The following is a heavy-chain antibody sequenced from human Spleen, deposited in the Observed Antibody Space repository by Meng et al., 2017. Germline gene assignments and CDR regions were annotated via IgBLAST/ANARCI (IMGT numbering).Heavy chain of an antibody. CDR3: ARDHYSSGSYYFDY. Sequence: GESLKISCAGSGFTFSSYEMNWVRQAPGKGLEWVAVIWYDGSHRDYADSVKGRFTISRDNSKNTLYLQMNSLRAEDTAVYYCARDHYSSGSYYFDYWGQGTLVTVSS. CDR1: GFTFSSYE. CDR2: IWYDGSHR. V-gene: IGHV3-33*08. J-gene: IGHJ4*02. D-gene: IGHD6-19*01.